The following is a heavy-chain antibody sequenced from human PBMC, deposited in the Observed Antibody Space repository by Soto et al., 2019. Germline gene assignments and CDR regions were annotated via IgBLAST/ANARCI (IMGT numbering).Heavy chain of an antibody. CDR3: AFKGTFHSHY. CDR2: ISTSGDRP. Sequence: GGSRRFSGAGSGFTFRGYAITGVRQAPGKGLEWVSVISTSGDRPDYADSVKGRFTISRDNSKNMLYLQMNSLRVEDTAIYYCAFKGTFHSHYWGHGTPVTVSS. J-gene: IGHJ4*01. CDR1: GFTFRGYA. V-gene: IGHV3-23*01. D-gene: IGHD3-10*01.